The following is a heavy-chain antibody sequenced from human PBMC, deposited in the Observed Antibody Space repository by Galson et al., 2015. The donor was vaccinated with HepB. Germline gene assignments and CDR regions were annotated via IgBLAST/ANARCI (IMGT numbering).Heavy chain of an antibody. V-gene: IGHV1-2*02. Sequence: SVKVSCKASGYSFTDYHIHWVRQAPGQGLEWMGWINPNSGGTNYAQNFQGRVTMTRDTSLSTAYMDLSRLRSDDTAVYYCARESHPYDSSGPDHVAFDIWGQGTMVTVSS. CDR3: ARESHPYDSSGPDHVAFDI. D-gene: IGHD3-22*01. CDR1: GYSFTDYH. CDR2: INPNSGGT. J-gene: IGHJ3*02.